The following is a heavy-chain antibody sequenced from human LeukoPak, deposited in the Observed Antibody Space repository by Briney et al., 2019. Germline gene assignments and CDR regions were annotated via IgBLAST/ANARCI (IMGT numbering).Heavy chain of an antibody. D-gene: IGHD6-13*01. V-gene: IGHV4-59*01. CDR1: GGSISSYY. CDR3: ARDRGSSSWYKGDLDI. CDR2: IYYSGST. Sequence: MTSETLSLTCTVSGGSISSYYWSWIRQPPGKGLEWIGYIYYSGSTNYNPSLKSRVTISVDTSKNQFSLKLSSVTAADTAVYYCARDRGSSSWYKGDLDIWGQGTMVTVSS. J-gene: IGHJ3*02.